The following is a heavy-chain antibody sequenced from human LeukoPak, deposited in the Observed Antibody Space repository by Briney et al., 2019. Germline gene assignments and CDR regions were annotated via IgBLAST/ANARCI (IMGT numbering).Heavy chain of an antibody. J-gene: IGHJ2*01. D-gene: IGHD2-15*01. V-gene: IGHV4-61*01. CDR2: IYYSGST. CDR1: GGSISSSSYY. CDR3: ARDPALLSSGWYFDL. Sequence: KPSETLSLTCSVSGGSISSSSYYWGWIRQPPGKGLEWIGYIYYSGSTNYNPSLKSRVTISVDTSKNQFSLKLSSVTAADTAVYYCARDPALLSSGWYFDLWGRGTLVTVSS.